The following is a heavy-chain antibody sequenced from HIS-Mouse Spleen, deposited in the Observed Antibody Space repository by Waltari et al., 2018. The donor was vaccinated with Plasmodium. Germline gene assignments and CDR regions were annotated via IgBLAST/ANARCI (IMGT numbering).Heavy chain of an antibody. D-gene: IGHD2-15*01. CDR1: GFTFSSYA. J-gene: IGHJ4*02. V-gene: IGHV3-30-3*01. Sequence: QVQLVESGGGVVQPGRSLRLSCAASGFTFSSYAMHWVRQAPGKGREWVAGISYDGSNKYYADSVKGRFTIARDNSKNTLYLQMNSLRAEDTAVYYCARDRRLAFDYWGQGTLVTVSS. CDR2: ISYDGSNK. CDR3: ARDRRLAFDY.